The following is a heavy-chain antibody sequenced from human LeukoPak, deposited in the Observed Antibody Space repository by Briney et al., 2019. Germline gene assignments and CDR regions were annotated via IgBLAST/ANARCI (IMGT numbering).Heavy chain of an antibody. CDR1: GYTFTGYY. CDR2: INPNSGGT. J-gene: IGHJ4*02. V-gene: IGHV1-2*02. D-gene: IGHD3-9*01. Sequence: ASVKVSCKASGYTFTGYYMHWVRQAPGQGLEWMGWINPNSGGTNHAQKFQGRVTMTRDTSISTAYMELSSLRSDDTAVYYCAREVNYDILTGYNGYWGQGTLVTVSS. CDR3: AREVNYDILTGYNGY.